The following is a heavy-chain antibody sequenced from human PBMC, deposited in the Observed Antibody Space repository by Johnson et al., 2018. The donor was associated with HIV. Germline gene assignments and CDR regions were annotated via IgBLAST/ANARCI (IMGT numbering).Heavy chain of an antibody. CDR3: AKSIAAAGTNAFDI. CDR2: LYSGGST. Sequence: EVQLVESGGGLVQPGGSLRLSCAASGFTVSSNYMSWVRLAPGKGLEWVSVLYSGGSTYYADSVKVRFTISRDNSKNTLYLQMNSLRAEDTAVYYCAKSIAAAGTNAFDIWGQGKMVTVSS. V-gene: IGHV3-66*02. D-gene: IGHD6-13*01. J-gene: IGHJ3*02. CDR1: GFTVSSNY.